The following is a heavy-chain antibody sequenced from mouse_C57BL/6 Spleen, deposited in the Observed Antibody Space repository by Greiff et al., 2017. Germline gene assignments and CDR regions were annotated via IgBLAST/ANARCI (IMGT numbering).Heavy chain of an antibody. D-gene: IGHD1-1*01. V-gene: IGHV5-17*01. CDR3: AKGSYRYFDV. J-gene: IGHJ1*03. CDR1: GFTFSDYG. Sequence: VQVVESGGGLVKPGGSLKLSCAASGFTFSDYGMHWVRQAPEKGLEWVAYISSGSSTIYYADTVKGRFTISRDNAKNTLFLQMTSLRSEDTAMYYCAKGSYRYFDVWGTGTTVTVSS. CDR2: ISSGSSTI.